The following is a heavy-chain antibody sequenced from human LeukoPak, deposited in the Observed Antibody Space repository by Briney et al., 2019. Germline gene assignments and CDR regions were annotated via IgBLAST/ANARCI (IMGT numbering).Heavy chain of an antibody. CDR3: ASGYSYGYIDY. J-gene: IGHJ4*02. Sequence: SETLSLTCTVSGSSISSSSYYWGWIRQPPGKGLEWIGSIYYSGSTYYNPSLKSRVTISVDTSKNQFSLKLSSVTAADTAVYYCASGYSYGYIDYWGQGTLVTVSS. V-gene: IGHV4-39*07. CDR2: IYYSGST. D-gene: IGHD5-18*01. CDR1: GSSISSSSYY.